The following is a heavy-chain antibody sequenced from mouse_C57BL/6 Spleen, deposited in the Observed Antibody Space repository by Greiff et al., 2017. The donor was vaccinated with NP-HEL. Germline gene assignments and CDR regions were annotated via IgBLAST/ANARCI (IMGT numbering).Heavy chain of an antibody. D-gene: IGHD2-4*01. J-gene: IGHJ3*01. Sequence: VQLQQSGPELVKPGASVKIPCKASGYTFTDYNMDWVKQSPGKSLEWIGDINPNNGGTIYNQKFKGKATLTVDKSSSTAYMELRSLTSEDTAVYYCARSDYYDYEAWFAYWGQGTLVTVSA. CDR2: INPNNGGT. CDR1: GYTFTDYN. CDR3: ARSDYYDYEAWFAY. V-gene: IGHV1-18*01.